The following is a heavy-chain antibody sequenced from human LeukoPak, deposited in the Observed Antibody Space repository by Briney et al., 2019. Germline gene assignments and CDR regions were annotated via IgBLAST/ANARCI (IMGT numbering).Heavy chain of an antibody. J-gene: IGHJ4*02. D-gene: IGHD3/OR15-3a*01. CDR2: IDPSDSYT. CDR3: TLGTGNTFVY. Sequence: GESLKISCKGSGYSFTSYWISWVRQMPGKGLEWMGRIDPSDSYTNYSPSFQGHVTISADKSISTAYLQWSSLKASDTAMYYCTLGTGNTFVYWGQGTLVTVSS. V-gene: IGHV5-10-1*01. CDR1: GYSFTSYW.